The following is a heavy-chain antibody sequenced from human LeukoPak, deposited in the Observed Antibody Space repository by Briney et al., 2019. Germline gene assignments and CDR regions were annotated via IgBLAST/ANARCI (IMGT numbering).Heavy chain of an antibody. J-gene: IGHJ6*03. CDR3: TTEAPYRSSRYYYYYYMDV. D-gene: IGHD6-6*01. CDR1: GFTFNNAW. V-gene: IGHV3-15*01. Sequence: GGSLRLSCAASGFTFNNAWMSWVRRAPGKGLEWVGHIQSKADGGTTDYAAPVRGRFTISRDDSKNTLYLQMNSLKTEDTAVYYCTTEAPYRSSRYYYYYYMDVWGKGTTVTVSS. CDR2: IQSKADGGTT.